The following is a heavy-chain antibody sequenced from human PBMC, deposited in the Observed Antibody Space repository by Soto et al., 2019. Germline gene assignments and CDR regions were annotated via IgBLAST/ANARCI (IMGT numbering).Heavy chain of an antibody. D-gene: IGHD2-2*01. CDR1: GGTFNNYV. J-gene: IGHJ6*02. CDR2: ILPIFGTP. CDR3: ARERSVGYCITTTCPKPFYYYAMDV. V-gene: IGHV1-69*01. Sequence: QVHLVQSGTELKRPGSSVKLSCKASGGTFNNYVVSWVRQAPGQGLEWMGGILPIFGTPNYAQKFQGRVTVTADASTRTVYMELSSLRSEDTAVYYCARERSVGYCITTTCPKPFYYYAMDVWGQGTTVTVSS.